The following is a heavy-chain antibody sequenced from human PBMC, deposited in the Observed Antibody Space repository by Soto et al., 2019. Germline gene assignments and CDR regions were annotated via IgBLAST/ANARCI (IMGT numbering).Heavy chain of an antibody. V-gene: IGHV4-31*03. J-gene: IGHJ6*02. D-gene: IGHD3-10*01. CDR3: ARGITMVRGVTLNYYYYYGMDV. Sequence: SETLSLTCTVSGGSISSGGYYWSCISQHPGKGLEWIGYIYYSGSTYYNPSLKSRVTISVDTSKNQFSLKLSSVTAADTAVYYCARGITMVRGVTLNYYYYYGMDVWGQGTTVTVSS. CDR2: IYYSGST. CDR1: GGSISSGGYY.